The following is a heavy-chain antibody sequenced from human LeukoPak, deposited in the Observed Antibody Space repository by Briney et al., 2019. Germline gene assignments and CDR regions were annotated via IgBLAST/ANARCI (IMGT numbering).Heavy chain of an antibody. CDR2: INSDGSRT. J-gene: IGHJ5*02. CDR3: ARVLTGSWDWFDP. D-gene: IGHD2-8*02. V-gene: IGHV3-74*01. Sequence: GGSLRLSGAASKFSFSAYWMHWVRQAPGKGLVWVSRINSDGSRTNYADSVKGRFTISRDNVKNTLYLQMNSLRAEDTAVYYCARVLTGSWDWFDPWGQGTLVTVSS. CDR1: KFSFSAYW.